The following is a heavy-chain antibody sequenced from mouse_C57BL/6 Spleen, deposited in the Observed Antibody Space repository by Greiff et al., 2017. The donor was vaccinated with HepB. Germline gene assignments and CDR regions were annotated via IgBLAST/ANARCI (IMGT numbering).Heavy chain of an antibody. V-gene: IGHV1-72*01. CDR3: ASLDYYGSSYYAMDY. Sequence: VKLQQPGAELVKPGASVKLSCKASGYTFTSYWMHWVKQRPGRGLEWIGRIDPNSGGTKYNEKFKSKATLTVDKPSSTAYMQLSSLTSEDSAVYYCASLDYYGSSYYAMDYWGQGTSVTVSS. D-gene: IGHD1-1*01. CDR1: GYTFTSYW. CDR2: IDPNSGGT. J-gene: IGHJ4*01.